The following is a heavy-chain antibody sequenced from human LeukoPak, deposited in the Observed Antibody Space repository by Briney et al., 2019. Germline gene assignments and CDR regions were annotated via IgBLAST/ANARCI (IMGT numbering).Heavy chain of an antibody. CDR3: ARGGGSYYMTS. J-gene: IGHJ6*03. CDR2: INPSGST. CDR1: GESFSDYY. D-gene: IGHD3-10*01. Sequence: PSEILSLTCAVYGESFSDYYWSWTRQPPGKGLEWIGEINPSGSTNYNPSLKSRVTIPLDTSKNQFSLKLSSVTPADTAVYYCARGGGSYYMTSGTKGPRSPSP. V-gene: IGHV4-34*01.